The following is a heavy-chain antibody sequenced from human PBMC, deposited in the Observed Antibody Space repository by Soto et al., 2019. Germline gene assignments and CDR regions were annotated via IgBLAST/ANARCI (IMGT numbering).Heavy chain of an antibody. J-gene: IGHJ6*02. CDR2: VIPIFGTA. CDR3: ARCDSDPYYYYGIDV. V-gene: IGHV1-69*12. Sequence: QVQLVQSGAEVKKPGSSVKVSCKASGGTFSSYAISWVRQAPGQGLEWMGGVIPIFGTANYAQKFQGRVTINADECTSTAYMELSSLRSEDTAVYYCARCDSDPYYYYGIDVWGQGTTVTGSS. CDR1: GGTFSSYA. D-gene: IGHD2-21*02.